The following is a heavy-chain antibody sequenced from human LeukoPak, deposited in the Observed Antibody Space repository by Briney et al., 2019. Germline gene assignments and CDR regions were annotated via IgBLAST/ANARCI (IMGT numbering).Heavy chain of an antibody. D-gene: IGHD5-18*01. CDR1: GGSIYGFY. Sequence: SETLSLTCTVSGGSIYGFYWSWIRQFPEKGLEWIGYVHFSGSTNYNPSLESRVTISIDTSKNQFSLKLSSVTAADTAVYYCARGYGRQTNSGMDVWGKGSTVTVSA. V-gene: IGHV4-59*01. J-gene: IGHJ6*04. CDR2: VHFSGST. CDR3: ARGYGRQTNSGMDV.